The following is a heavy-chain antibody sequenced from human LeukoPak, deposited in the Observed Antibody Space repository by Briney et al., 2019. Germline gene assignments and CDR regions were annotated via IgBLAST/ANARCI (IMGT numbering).Heavy chain of an antibody. D-gene: IGHD4-11*01. V-gene: IGHV4-59*11. J-gene: IGHJ6*03. Sequence: SETLSLTCTVSGGSISSHIWSWIRQPPGKGLEWIGYVYYSGSTNYNPSLKSRVTISIDTSKSQFSLKLSSVTAADTAVFYCARGVLTTVSYYMDVWGKGTTVTVSS. CDR3: ARGVLTTVSYYMDV. CDR1: GGSISSHI. CDR2: VYYSGST.